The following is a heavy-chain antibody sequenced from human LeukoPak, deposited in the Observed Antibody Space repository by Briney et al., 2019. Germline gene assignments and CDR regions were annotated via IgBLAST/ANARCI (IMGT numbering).Heavy chain of an antibody. CDR1: GLASSSYA. D-gene: IGHD3-10*01. V-gene: IGHV3-23*01. J-gene: IGHJ6*02. Sequence: GSLRLACAASGLASSSYAMSWVRQAPGQGLEWVSAIIGSGGSTYYADSVKCRFTISRDNDKNSLYLQMNSLRAEDTAVYYCARESNTYYYCSGSYYPQYYYYYGMDVWGQGTTVTVSS. CDR3: ARESNTYYYCSGSYYPQYYYYYGMDV. CDR2: IIGSGGST.